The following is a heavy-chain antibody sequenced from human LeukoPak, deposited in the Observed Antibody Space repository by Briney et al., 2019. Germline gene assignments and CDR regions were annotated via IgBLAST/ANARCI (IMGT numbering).Heavy chain of an antibody. Sequence: GGSLRLSCAASGFTFSSYAMSWVRQAPGKGLEWVSGIRGSGGSTYYAVSVKGRFTISRDNSKNTLFLQMNSLRAEDTAVYYCAKAPTFGGVIVFLDYWGQGTLVTVSS. CDR2: IRGSGGST. V-gene: IGHV3-23*01. J-gene: IGHJ4*02. CDR3: AKAPTFGGVIVFLDY. D-gene: IGHD3-16*02. CDR1: GFTFSSYA.